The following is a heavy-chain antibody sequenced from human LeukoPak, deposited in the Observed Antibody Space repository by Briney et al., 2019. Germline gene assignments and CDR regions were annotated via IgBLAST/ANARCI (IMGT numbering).Heavy chain of an antibody. CDR3: ARAGTLQSNPSAFDI. CDR2: ISGNGGAT. D-gene: IGHD5-24*01. CDR1: GFTFSNYG. Sequence: GGSLRFSCAASGFTFSNYGLTWVRQAPGRGLEWVSAISGNGGATYYADSVKGRFTISRDNAKNTLYLEMNSLRAEDTAVYYCARAGTLQSNPSAFDIWGQGTMVTVSS. V-gene: IGHV3-23*01. J-gene: IGHJ3*02.